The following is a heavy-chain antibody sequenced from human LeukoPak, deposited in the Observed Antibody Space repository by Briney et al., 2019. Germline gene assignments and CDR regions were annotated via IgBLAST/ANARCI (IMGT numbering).Heavy chain of an antibody. V-gene: IGHV1-8*01. CDR2: MNPNSGNT. D-gene: IGHD4-11*01. CDR1: GYTFTSYD. Sequence: ASVKVSCKASGYTFTSYDINWVRQATGQGLEWMGWMNPNSGNTGYAQKFQGRVTMTRNTSISTAYMELSSLRSEDTAVYYCARVYSIYWYFDLWGRGTLVTVSS. CDR3: ARVYSIYWYFDL. J-gene: IGHJ2*01.